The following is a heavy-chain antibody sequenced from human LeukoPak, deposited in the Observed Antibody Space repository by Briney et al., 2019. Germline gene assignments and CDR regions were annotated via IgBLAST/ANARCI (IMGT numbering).Heavy chain of an antibody. CDR2: IYYSGST. D-gene: IGHD1-26*01. V-gene: IGHV4-31*03. J-gene: IGHJ4*02. CDR3: AIWGATTRAVDY. CDR1: GGSISSGGYY. Sequence: PSETLSLTCTVSGGSISSGGYYWSWIRQHPGKGLEWIGYIYYSGSTYYNPSLKSRVTISVDTSKNQFSLKLSSVTAADTAVYYCAIWGATTRAVDYWGQGTLVTVSS.